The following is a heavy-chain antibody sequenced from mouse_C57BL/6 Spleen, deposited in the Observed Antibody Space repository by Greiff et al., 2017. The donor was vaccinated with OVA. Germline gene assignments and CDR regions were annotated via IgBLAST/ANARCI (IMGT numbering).Heavy chain of an antibody. CDR3: ARANGDEVAY. CDR2: IDPSDSYT. J-gene: IGHJ3*01. CDR1: GYTFTSYW. D-gene: IGHD4-1*01. V-gene: IGHV1-69*01. Sequence: QVQLQQPGAELVMPGASVKLSCKASGYTFTSYWMHWVKQRPGQGLEWIGEIDPSDSYTNYNQKFKGKSTLTVDKSSSTAYMQLSSLTSEDSAVYYCARANGDEVAYWGQGTLVTVSA.